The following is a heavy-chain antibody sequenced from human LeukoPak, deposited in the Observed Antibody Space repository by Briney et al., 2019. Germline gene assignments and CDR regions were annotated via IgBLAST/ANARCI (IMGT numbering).Heavy chain of an antibody. V-gene: IGHV3-30*02. CDR1: GFIFSTYG. Sequence: GGSLRLSCAASGFIFSTYGMYWVRQAPGRGLEWVAFIRHDGSIKNYADSVKGRSTISRDNSKNTLYLQMNSLRAEDTAVYYCAKDSLADIDYWGQGTLVTVSS. CDR2: IRHDGSIK. J-gene: IGHJ4*02. CDR3: AKDSLADIDY. D-gene: IGHD3-16*01.